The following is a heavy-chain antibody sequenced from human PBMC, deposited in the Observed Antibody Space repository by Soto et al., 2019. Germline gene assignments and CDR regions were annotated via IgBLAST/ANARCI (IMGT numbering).Heavy chain of an antibody. CDR3: ARGDGDRSAGLDS. Sequence: QVQLQESGPGLVKPAQTLSLTCSVSGVSISDSYYWNWFRQPPGKGLEWIGYIFHNGNTYYNPSLRSRLSISVDTSKNQFSLRLFSVTGADTAVYYCARGDGDRSAGLDSWGQGTLVTVSS. CDR1: GVSISDSYY. V-gene: IGHV4-31*03. D-gene: IGHD4-17*01. J-gene: IGHJ4*02. CDR2: IFHNGNT.